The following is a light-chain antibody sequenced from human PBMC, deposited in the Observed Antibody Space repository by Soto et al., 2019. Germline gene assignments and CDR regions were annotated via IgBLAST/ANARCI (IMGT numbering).Light chain of an antibody. CDR3: STWDDSLNGRV. Sequence: QSVLTQPPSVSGAPGQRVTISCTGSNSNIGAGYDVHWYQQLPRIAPKLLIYGNNIRPSGVPDRFSGSKFATSASLAISGLRSEDEADYHCSTWDDSLNGRVFGGGTKVTVL. J-gene: IGLJ3*02. CDR1: NSNIGAGYD. CDR2: GNN. V-gene: IGLV1-40*01.